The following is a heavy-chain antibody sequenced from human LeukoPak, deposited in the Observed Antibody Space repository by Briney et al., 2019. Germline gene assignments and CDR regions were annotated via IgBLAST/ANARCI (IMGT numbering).Heavy chain of an antibody. CDR3: VRGYCGSTSCAFDY. J-gene: IGHJ4*02. D-gene: IGHD2-2*01. CDR1: GFTFSSYS. Sequence: GGSLRLSCAASGFTFSSYSMNWVRQAPGKGLEWVSYISSSSSSMYYADSVKGRFTISRDTAKNSLYLQMNSLRDEDTAVYYCVRGYCGSTSCAFDYWGQGTMVTVSS. CDR2: ISSSSSSM. V-gene: IGHV3-48*02.